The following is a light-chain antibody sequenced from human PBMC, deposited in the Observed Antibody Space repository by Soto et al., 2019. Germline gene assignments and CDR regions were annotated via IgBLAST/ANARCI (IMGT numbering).Light chain of an antibody. CDR2: STS. J-gene: IGLJ3*02. Sequence: QGVVTQEPSLTVSPGGTVTLTCASSTIAVTSGYYPNWFQQKPGQAPRALIYSTSNKPSWTPARFSGSLLGGKAALTLSGVEAEDEAEYYCMLYYGGAWVFGGGTKLTAL. CDR3: MLYYGGAWV. V-gene: IGLV7-43*01. CDR1: TIAVTSGYY.